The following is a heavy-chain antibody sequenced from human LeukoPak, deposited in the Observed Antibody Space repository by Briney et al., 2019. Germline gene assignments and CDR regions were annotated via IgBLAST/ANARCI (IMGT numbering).Heavy chain of an antibody. J-gene: IGHJ4*02. CDR3: ARDILPGYYFDY. CDR1: GGTFSSYA. Sequence: EASVKVSCKASGGTFSSYAISWVRQAPGQGLEWMGGIIPIFGTANYAQKFQGRVTITADESTSTAYMELSSLRSEDTAVYYCARDILPGYYFDYWGQGTLVTVSS. V-gene: IGHV1-69*13. CDR2: IIPIFGTA.